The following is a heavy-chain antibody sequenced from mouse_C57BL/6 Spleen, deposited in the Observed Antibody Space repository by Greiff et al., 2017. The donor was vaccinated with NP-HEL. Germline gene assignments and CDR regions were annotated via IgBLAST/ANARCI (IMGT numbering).Heavy chain of an antibody. J-gene: IGHJ1*03. D-gene: IGHD1-1*01. V-gene: IGHV1-69*01. CDR2: IDPSDSYT. Sequence: QVQLQQPGAELVMPGASVKLSFKASGYTFTSYWMHWVKQRPGQGLEWIGEIDPSDSYTNYNQKFKGKSTLTVDKSSSTAYMQLSSLTSEDSAVYYCARKYYGSSYVGYFDVWGTGTTVTVSS. CDR1: GYTFTSYW. CDR3: ARKYYGSSYVGYFDV.